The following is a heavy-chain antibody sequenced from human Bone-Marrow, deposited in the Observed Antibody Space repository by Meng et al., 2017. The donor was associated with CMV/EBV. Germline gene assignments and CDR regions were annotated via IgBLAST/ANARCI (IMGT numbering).Heavy chain of an antibody. D-gene: IGHD2-2*01. CDR1: GFTFISYS. V-gene: IGHV3-7*01. Sequence: GESLKISCAASGFTFISYSMTWVRQTPGKGLEWVASIKKDGSEKYYVDSVKGRLTISRDNAETLLYLQMNSLRAEDTAIYYCARVLRVPASTKMLLDYWGQGTLVTVSS. CDR2: IKKDGSEK. CDR3: ARVLRVPASTKMLLDY. J-gene: IGHJ4*02.